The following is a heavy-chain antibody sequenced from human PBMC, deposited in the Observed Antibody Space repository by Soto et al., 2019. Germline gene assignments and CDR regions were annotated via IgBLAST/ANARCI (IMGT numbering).Heavy chain of an antibody. CDR2: IFPGDSDT. J-gene: IGHJ6*02. CDR3: SRHRRMVL. CDR1: GYNFAGYW. Sequence: GESLKISCKTSGYNFAGYWIGWVRQMPGKGLEWLGIIFPGDSDTKYSPSFQGQVIISADKSIRTAYLQWSSLKASDTAIFYCSRHRRMVLSGQGRPVTVSS. V-gene: IGHV5-51*01.